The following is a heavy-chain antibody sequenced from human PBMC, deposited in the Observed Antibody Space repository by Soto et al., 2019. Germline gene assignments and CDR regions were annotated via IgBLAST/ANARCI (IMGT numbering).Heavy chain of an antibody. Sequence: QVQLVQSGAEVKKPGASVKVSCKASGYTFTGHYMHWVRQAPGQGLEWMGWINSNSVGTNYAQKFQGRVTMTRDTSISTAYMELSRLRSDDTAVYYCAREPMVRAAHGFDIWGQGTMVTASS. CDR2: INSNSVGT. CDR3: AREPMVRAAHGFDI. D-gene: IGHD3-10*01. V-gene: IGHV1-2*02. J-gene: IGHJ3*02. CDR1: GYTFTGHY.